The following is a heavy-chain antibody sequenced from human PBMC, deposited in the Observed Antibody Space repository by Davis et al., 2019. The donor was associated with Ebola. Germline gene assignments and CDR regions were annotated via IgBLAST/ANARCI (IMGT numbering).Heavy chain of an antibody. CDR3: ARGVTVTRHYYYYGMDV. D-gene: IGHD4-17*01. V-gene: IGHV1-46*01. Sequence: ASVKVSCKASGYTFTSYYMHWVRQAPRQGLEWMGIINPSGGSTSYARKFQGRVTMTRDTSTSTVNMELSSLRSEDTAVYYCARGVTVTRHYYYYGMDVWGQGTTVTVSS. J-gene: IGHJ6*02. CDR2: INPSGGST. CDR1: GYTFTSYY.